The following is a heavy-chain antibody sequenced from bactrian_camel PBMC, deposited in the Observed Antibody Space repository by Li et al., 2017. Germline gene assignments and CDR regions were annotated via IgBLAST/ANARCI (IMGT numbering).Heavy chain of an antibody. CDR1: GNTYT. V-gene: IGHV3S55*01. Sequence: HVQLVESGGSSVQAGRSLRLSCAASGNTYTMAWFRQAPGKEREGVASIWSDGSPLYAASVKGRFTISRDSAKNTLSLQMNSLKPEDTAMYYCAAARWWVDVPLQRTKYNYWGQGTQVTVS. CDR2: IWSDGSP. D-gene: IGHD3*01. CDR3: AAARWWVDVPLQRTKYNY. J-gene: IGHJ4*01.